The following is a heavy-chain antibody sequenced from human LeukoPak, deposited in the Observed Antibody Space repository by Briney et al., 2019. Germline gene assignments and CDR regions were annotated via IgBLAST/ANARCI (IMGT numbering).Heavy chain of an antibody. D-gene: IGHD1-26*01. J-gene: IGHJ4*02. CDR3: ARLAYSGSSYVDY. V-gene: IGHV3-20*04. CDR1: GFTLDDYD. CDR2: INWNGGRT. Sequence: GGSLRLSCAASGFTLDDYDMSWVRQAPGKGLEWGSGINWNGGRTGYADSVKGRFTISRDNAKNSLYLQMNTLRAEDTALYYCARLAYSGSSYVDYWGQGTLVTVSS.